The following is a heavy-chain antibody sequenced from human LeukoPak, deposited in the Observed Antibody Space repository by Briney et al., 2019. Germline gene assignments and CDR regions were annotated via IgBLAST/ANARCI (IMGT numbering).Heavy chain of an antibody. CDR2: IIPILGIA. D-gene: IGHD3-10*01. Sequence: SVKVSCKASGGTFSSYAISWVRQAPGQGLEWMGRIIPILGIANYAQKFQGRVTITTDKSTSTAYMELSSLRSEDTAVYYCARAGPPTYYYGSGSYDAAFDIWGQGTMVTVSS. CDR1: GGTFSSYA. J-gene: IGHJ3*02. CDR3: ARAGPPTYYYGSGSYDAAFDI. V-gene: IGHV1-69*04.